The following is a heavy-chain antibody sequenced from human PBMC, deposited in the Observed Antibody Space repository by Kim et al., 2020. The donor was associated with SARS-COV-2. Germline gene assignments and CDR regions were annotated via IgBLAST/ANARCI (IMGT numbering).Heavy chain of an antibody. V-gene: IGHV3-43*02. CDR3: AKDYYGSGSFGYGGRFYSYYGMDV. CDR1: GFTFDDYA. Sequence: GGSLRLSCAASGFTFDDYAMHWVRQAPGKGLEWVSLISGDGGSTYYADSVKGRFTISRENSKNSLYLQMNSLRTEDTALYYCAKDYYGSGSFGYGGRFYSYYGMDVWGQGTTVTVSS. D-gene: IGHD3-10*01. J-gene: IGHJ6*02. CDR2: ISGDGGST.